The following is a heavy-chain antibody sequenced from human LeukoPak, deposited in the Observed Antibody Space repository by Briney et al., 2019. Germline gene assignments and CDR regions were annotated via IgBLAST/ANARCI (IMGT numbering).Heavy chain of an antibody. Sequence: GGSLRLSCAASGFTFSSYWMTWVRQAPRKGLEWVANMNQDGSEKYYVDSVKGRFTISRDNAKSSLYLQMNSLRGEDTAVYYCAGPTARGPDVWGKGTTVTVSS. CDR3: AGPTARGPDV. CDR2: MNQDGSEK. V-gene: IGHV3-7*01. J-gene: IGHJ6*04. CDR1: GFTFSSYW. D-gene: IGHD1-1*01.